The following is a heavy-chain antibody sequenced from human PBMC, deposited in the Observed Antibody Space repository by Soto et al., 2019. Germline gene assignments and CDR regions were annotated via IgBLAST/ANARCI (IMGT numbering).Heavy chain of an antibody. CDR2: IYYRGNT. V-gene: IGHV4-39*01. D-gene: IGHD3-9*01. CDR1: GDSINSDNYY. Sequence: QLQLQESGPGLVKPSETLSLTCSVSGDSINSDNYYWGWIRQPPGKGLEWIGSIYYRGNTYYNPSPKPRVTISLDKSKSQFSLKLNSVTAADSAVYFCARLEGLATISYYFDYWGQGTLVTVSS. J-gene: IGHJ4*02. CDR3: ARLEGLATISYYFDY.